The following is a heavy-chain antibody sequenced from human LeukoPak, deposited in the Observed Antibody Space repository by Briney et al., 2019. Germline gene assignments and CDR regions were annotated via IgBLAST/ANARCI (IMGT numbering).Heavy chain of an antibody. CDR1: GGSISSYY. CDR3: ARDSYYSSSSL. CDR2: MYSSGTT. V-gene: IGHV4-4*07. J-gene: IGHJ4*02. D-gene: IGHD6-6*01. Sequence: SETLSLTCTVSGGSISSYYWSWIRQPAGKGLEWIGRMYSSGTTSYNPSLRSRVTMSVDTSKNQFSLGLSSVTAADTAVYYCARDSYYSSSSLWGQGTLVTVSS.